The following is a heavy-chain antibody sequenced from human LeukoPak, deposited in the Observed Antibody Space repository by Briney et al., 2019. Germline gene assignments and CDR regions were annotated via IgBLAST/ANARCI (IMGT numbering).Heavy chain of an antibody. J-gene: IGHJ5*02. CDR2: VYYSGSA. CDR1: GGSISSTSFY. D-gene: IGHD4/OR15-4a*01. V-gene: IGHV4-39*07. Sequence: MASETLSLTCSVSGGSISSTSFYWAWIRQSPGKGLEWIASVYYSGSAYYSPSLKSRVTISLDTSMNQFSLSLSSVTAADAAVYYCARDRLSAKWFDPWGQGTRVIVSS. CDR3: ARDRLSAKWFDP.